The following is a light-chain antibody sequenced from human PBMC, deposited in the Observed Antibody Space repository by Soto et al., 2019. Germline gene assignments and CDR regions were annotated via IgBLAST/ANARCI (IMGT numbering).Light chain of an antibody. Sequence: QSALAQPASVSGSPGQSITISCTGTSNDVGAYNYVSWYQQHPGKAPKLMIYEVRGRPSGVSNRFSGSKSGNTASLTISGLQAEDEGDYFCSSYGSTSARYVFGTGTKLTVL. V-gene: IGLV2-14*01. CDR2: EVR. J-gene: IGLJ1*01. CDR1: SNDVGAYNY. CDR3: SSYGSTSARYV.